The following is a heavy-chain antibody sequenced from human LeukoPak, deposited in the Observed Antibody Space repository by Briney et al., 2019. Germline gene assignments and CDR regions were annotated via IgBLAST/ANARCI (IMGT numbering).Heavy chain of an antibody. D-gene: IGHD5-24*01. Sequence: GASVKVSCKASGYTFTSYGISWVRQAPGQGLEWMGWISAYNGNTNYAQKLQGRVTMTTDTSTSTAYMELRSLRSDDTAVYYCARDGEMATIRSNWFDSWGQGTLVTVSS. J-gene: IGHJ5*01. CDR2: ISAYNGNT. CDR3: ARDGEMATIRSNWFDS. V-gene: IGHV1-18*01. CDR1: GYTFTSYG.